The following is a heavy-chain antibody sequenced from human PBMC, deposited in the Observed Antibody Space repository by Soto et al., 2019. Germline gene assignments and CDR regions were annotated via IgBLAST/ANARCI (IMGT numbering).Heavy chain of an antibody. CDR2: IHYSGRT. Sequence: SETLSLTCSVSNGSISGFYWTWIRQPPGKILEWIGYIHYSGRTDYNPSLTSRATMSVDTSKNQFSLNLKSITAADTAVYYCVRVGVGIGNHFDSWGRGTLVTVPS. D-gene: IGHD1-26*01. J-gene: IGHJ4*02. V-gene: IGHV4-59*12. CDR1: NGSISGFY. CDR3: VRVGVGIGNHFDS.